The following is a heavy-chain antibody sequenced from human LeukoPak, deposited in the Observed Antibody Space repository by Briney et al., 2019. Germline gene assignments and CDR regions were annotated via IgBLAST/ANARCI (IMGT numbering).Heavy chain of an antibody. V-gene: IGHV3-66*01. CDR1: GFTVSSNY. D-gene: IGHD3-10*01. CDR2: IYSGGST. J-gene: IGHJ3*02. Sequence: GGSLRLSCAASGFTVSSNYMSWVRQAPGKGLEWVSVIYSGGSTYYADSVKGRFAISRDNSKNTLYLQMNSLRAEDTAVYYCARDITIKGAFDIWGQGTMVTVSS. CDR3: ARDITIKGAFDI.